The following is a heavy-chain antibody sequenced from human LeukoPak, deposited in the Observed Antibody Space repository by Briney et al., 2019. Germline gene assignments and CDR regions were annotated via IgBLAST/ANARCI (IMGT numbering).Heavy chain of an antibody. J-gene: IGHJ4*02. CDR3: ANDRSMGLDY. Sequence: GGSLRLSCVASGFTFNIYAMTWVRQAPGKGLEWVSGIRGSGATTYYADSVKGRFTISRDNSKNTLYLQINSLRAEDTAVYYCANDRSMGLDYWGQGTLVSVSS. V-gene: IGHV3-23*01. D-gene: IGHD3-10*01. CDR1: GFTFNIYA. CDR2: IRGSGATT.